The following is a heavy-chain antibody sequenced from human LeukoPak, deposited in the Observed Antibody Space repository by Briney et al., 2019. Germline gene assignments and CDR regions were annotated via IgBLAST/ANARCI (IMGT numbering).Heavy chain of an antibody. J-gene: IGHJ4*02. D-gene: IGHD5-12*01. V-gene: IGHV4-34*01. CDR2: DNHNANT. Sequence: SETLSLTCAVLGGPFSGSAWNWIRQPPGMGREWIGEDNHNANTNYNPSLKGRVTISVDTAKNQFSLKLSSVTAADTSVYYCARGGYSGYRSRFDYWGQGTLVTVSS. CDR1: GGPFSGSA. CDR3: ARGGYSGYRSRFDY.